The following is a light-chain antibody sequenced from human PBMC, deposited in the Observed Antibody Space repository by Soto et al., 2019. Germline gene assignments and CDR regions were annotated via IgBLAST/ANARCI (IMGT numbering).Light chain of an antibody. Sequence: EIVLTQSPGTLSLSPGERATLSCRASQSVRSSYLAWYQQKPGQAPRLLIYGASSMATGIPDRFSGSGSGTDFTLTISRLEPEDFAVYYCHQYDSSPLTFGGGTKVEIK. CDR1: QSVRSSY. J-gene: IGKJ4*01. V-gene: IGKV3-20*01. CDR2: GAS. CDR3: HQYDSSPLT.